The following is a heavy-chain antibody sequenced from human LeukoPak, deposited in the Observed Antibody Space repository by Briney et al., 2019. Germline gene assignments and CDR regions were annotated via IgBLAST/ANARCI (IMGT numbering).Heavy chain of an antibody. Sequence: NSGISLRVPCVASGYILKHALMNWVRHAPGKWLEWVGRTRSKTGGRTTDSAATVIGRFTISIDDSNNTLYLQMNSLKTDNTAVYYCTTRTEKQWLSLDYWGQGTLVTVSS. V-gene: IGHV3-15*01. CDR3: TTRTEKQWLSLDY. D-gene: IGHD6-19*01. J-gene: IGHJ4*02. CDR2: TRSKTGGRTT. CDR1: GYILKHAL.